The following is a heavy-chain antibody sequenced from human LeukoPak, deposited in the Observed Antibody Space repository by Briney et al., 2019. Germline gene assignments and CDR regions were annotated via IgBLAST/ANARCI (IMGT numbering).Heavy chain of an antibody. D-gene: IGHD2-15*01. Sequence: PGGSLRLSCAASGFTFSTYAMSWVRQAPGKWLEWVSAISGSDGSTYYADSVKGRFTISRDNSKNTLYLQMNSLRAEDTAVYYCAKDRGGSCYSAVDYRGQGTLVTVSS. CDR3: AKDRGGSCYSAVDY. V-gene: IGHV3-23*01. J-gene: IGHJ4*02. CDR1: GFTFSTYA. CDR2: ISGSDGST.